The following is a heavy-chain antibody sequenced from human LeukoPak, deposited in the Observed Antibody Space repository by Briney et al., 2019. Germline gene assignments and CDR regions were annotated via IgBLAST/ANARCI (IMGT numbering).Heavy chain of an antibody. D-gene: IGHD3-22*01. V-gene: IGHV3-30*04. CDR1: AFTFSSYA. CDR3: AREEYYFDSGGYYPVYYFDY. Sequence: GPLSLSFAASAFTFSSYAMHWVRPAPGKGLEWVAIISYDGSYKDYADSVKGRFTISRDNSKNTLYLQMNSQRAEDTAVYYCAREEYYFDSGGYYPVYYFDYWGQGTLVTVSS. J-gene: IGHJ4*02. CDR2: ISYDGSYK.